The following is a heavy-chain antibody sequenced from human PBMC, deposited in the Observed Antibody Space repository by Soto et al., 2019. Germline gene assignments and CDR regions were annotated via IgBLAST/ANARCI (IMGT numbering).Heavy chain of an antibody. CDR3: ARDPVDGDYFDY. V-gene: IGHV4-30-4*01. CDR2: IYYSGST. J-gene: IGHJ4*02. Sequence: PSETLSLTCTVSGGSIRSGDYYWSWIRQPPGKGLEWIGYIYYSGSTYYNPSLKSRVTISLDTSKNQFSLKLSSVTAADTAVFYCARDPVDGDYFDYWGQGTLVTVSS. D-gene: IGHD4-17*01. CDR1: GGSIRSGDYY.